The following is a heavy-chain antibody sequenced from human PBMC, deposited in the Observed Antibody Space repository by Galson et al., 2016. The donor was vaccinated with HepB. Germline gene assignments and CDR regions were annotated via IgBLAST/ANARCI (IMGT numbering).Heavy chain of an antibody. CDR2: IYFNGRVI. Sequence: SLRISCAASGFSFTEYGMHWVRQAPRKGWEWLAGIYFNGRVIYYADSWKGRFTISRDTPKNKLYLQMNSLRAEDTAVYYRVRDRANYDSRGYPFDYWGQGALVTVSS. J-gene: IGHJ4*02. D-gene: IGHD3-22*01. CDR1: GFSFTEYG. V-gene: IGHV3-33*01. CDR3: VRDRANYDSRGYPFDY.